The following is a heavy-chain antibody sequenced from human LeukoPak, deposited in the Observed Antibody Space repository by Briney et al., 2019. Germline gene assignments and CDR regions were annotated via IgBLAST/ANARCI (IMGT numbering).Heavy chain of an antibody. V-gene: IGHV4-4*07. Sequence: PSETLSLTCTVSGGSISSYYWSWIRQPAGKGLEWIVRIYTSGSTNYNPSLKSRVTMSVDTSKNQFSLKLSSVTAADTAVYYCARVGIQLWPKGAFDIWGQGTMVTVSS. CDR3: ARVGIQLWPKGAFDI. CDR1: GGSISSYY. CDR2: IYTSGST. J-gene: IGHJ3*02. D-gene: IGHD5-18*01.